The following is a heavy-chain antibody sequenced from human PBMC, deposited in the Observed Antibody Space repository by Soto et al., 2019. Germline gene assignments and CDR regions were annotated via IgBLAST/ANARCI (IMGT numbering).Heavy chain of an antibody. J-gene: IGHJ3*02. CDR2: IYYSGST. CDR3: ARRLLSDIVLVPAAFNGAFDI. D-gene: IGHD2-2*01. CDR1: GGSISSSSYY. Sequence: QLQLQESGPGLVKPSETLSLTCTVSGGSISSSSYYWGWIRQPPGKGLEWIGSIYYSGSTYYNPSPNSRVTISVDTSKNQYSLKLSSVTAADTAVYYCARRLLSDIVLVPAAFNGAFDIWGQETMVTVSS. V-gene: IGHV4-39*01.